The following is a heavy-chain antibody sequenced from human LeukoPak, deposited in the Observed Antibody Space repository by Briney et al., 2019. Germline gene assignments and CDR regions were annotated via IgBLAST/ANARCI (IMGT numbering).Heavy chain of an antibody. V-gene: IGHV3-74*01. J-gene: IGHJ4*02. CDR2: INSDGSST. D-gene: IGHD3/OR15-3a*01. CDR1: GFTFSSYW. Sequence: SGGSLRLSCAASGFTFSSYWMHWVRQAPGKGLVWVSRINSDGSSTSYADSVKGRFTISRDNAKDTLYLQMNSLRAEDTAVYYCARTPRDYYFDYWGQGTLVTVSS. CDR3: ARTPRDYYFDY.